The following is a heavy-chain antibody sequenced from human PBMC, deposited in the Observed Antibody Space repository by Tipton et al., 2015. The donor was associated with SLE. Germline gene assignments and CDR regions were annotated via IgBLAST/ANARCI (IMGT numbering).Heavy chain of an antibody. J-gene: IGHJ3*01. Sequence: SLILSCEASGFSFGEYTMHWVRQPPGKGLEWVSLISYDGYSAYYADSVKGRFTISRDNSKNSLYLQLNGLRTDDTAFYYCAKGPSYYYDSSPNWGQGTMVTVSS. CDR1: GFSFGEYT. D-gene: IGHD3-22*01. V-gene: IGHV3-43*01. CDR3: AKGPSYYYDSSPN. CDR2: ISYDGYSA.